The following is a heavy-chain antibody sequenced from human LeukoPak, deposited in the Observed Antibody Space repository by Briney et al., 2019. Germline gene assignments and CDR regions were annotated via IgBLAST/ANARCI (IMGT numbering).Heavy chain of an antibody. Sequence: GRSLRLSCAASGFTFSSYGMHWVRQAPGKGLEWVAVISYDGSNKYYADSVKGRFTISRDNSKNTLYLQMNSLRAEDTAVYYCAKPVPGEGWTMDYWGQGTLVTVSS. V-gene: IGHV3-30*18. CDR2: ISYDGSNK. CDR1: GFTFSSYG. J-gene: IGHJ4*02. D-gene: IGHD4/OR15-4a*01. CDR3: AKPVPGEGWTMDY.